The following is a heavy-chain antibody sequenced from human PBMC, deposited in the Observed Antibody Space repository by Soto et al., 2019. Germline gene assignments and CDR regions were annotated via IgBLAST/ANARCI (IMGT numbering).Heavy chain of an antibody. CDR3: AKDTIFNRWLKFVY. Sequence: LRLSCAASGFTFSSYAMSWVRQAPGKGLEWVSAISDTGGYTYYADSVKGRFTISRDNSKNTLYLQMNSLRAQDTAVYYCAKDTIFNRWLKFVYWGQGTLVTVSS. CDR2: ISDTGGYT. V-gene: IGHV3-23*01. J-gene: IGHJ4*02. D-gene: IGHD3-9*01. CDR1: GFTFSSYA.